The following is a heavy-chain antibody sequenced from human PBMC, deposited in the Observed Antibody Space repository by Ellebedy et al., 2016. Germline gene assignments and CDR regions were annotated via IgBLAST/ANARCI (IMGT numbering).Heavy chain of an antibody. Sequence: GESLKISCAASGFTFSNYGMHWVRQAPGKGREWVALVWYDGSNKYYGDSVKGRFTISRDSSKNTVYLQMTSLRAEDTAVYYCARDRSGDYFDYWGQGTLVTVSS. V-gene: IGHV3-33*01. D-gene: IGHD3-3*01. J-gene: IGHJ4*02. CDR3: ARDRSGDYFDY. CDR1: GFTFSNYG. CDR2: VWYDGSNK.